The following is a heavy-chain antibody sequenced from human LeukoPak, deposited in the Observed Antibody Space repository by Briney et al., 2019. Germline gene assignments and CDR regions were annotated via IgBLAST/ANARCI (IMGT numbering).Heavy chain of an antibody. CDR2: IYYSGST. V-gene: IGHV4-39*01. CDR1: GGSISSSLYY. J-gene: IGHJ4*02. D-gene: IGHD6-13*01. Sequence: SETLSLTCTVSGGSISSSLYYWGWTRQPPGKGLEWIGTIYYSGSTYYNPSLKGRVTISVDTSKNQFSLKVSSVTAADTAVYYCARHEWQQLVKFDYWGQGALVTVSS. CDR3: ARHEWQQLVKFDY.